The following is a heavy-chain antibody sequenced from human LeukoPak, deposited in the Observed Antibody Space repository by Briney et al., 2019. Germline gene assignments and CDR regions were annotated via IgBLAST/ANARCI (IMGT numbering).Heavy chain of an antibody. J-gene: IGHJ4*02. CDR3: AGESTGLDY. V-gene: IGHV3-30-3*01. CDR1: GFTFSRYA. Sequence: GRSLRLSCAASGFTFSRYAMHWVRQAPGKGLEWVAVISYDGNNKYYADSVKGRFTISRDNSKNTQYLQMNSLRGEDTAVYYCAGESTGLDYWGQGTLVTVSS. CDR2: ISYDGNNK.